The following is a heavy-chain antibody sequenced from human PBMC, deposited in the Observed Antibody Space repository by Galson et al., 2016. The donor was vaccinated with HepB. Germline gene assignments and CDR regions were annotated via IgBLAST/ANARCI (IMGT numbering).Heavy chain of an antibody. CDR1: GFNLSTYA. CDR3: ARPKSYFDSSGLAY. CDR2: ISYDGTYK. V-gene: IGHV3-30*04. Sequence: SLRLSCAASGFNLSTYALHWVRQTPGKGLEWVAVISYDGTYKYYADSVRGRFTISRDNSKNTLYLQMNSPRTEDTAVYYCARPKSYFDSSGLAYWGQGTLVTVSS. D-gene: IGHD3-22*01. J-gene: IGHJ4*02.